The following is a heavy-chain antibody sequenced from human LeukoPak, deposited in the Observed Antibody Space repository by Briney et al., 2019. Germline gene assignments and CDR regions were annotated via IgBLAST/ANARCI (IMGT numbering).Heavy chain of an antibody. J-gene: IGHJ4*02. V-gene: IGHV4-34*01. D-gene: IGHD2-2*01. Sequence: SETLSLTCAVYGGSFSGYYWSWLRQPPGKGLEWIGEINHSGSTNYNPSLKSRVTISVDTSKNQFSLKLSSVTAADTAVYYCASLTYCSSTSCYVFSDYWGQGTLVTVSS. CDR3: ASLTYCSSTSCYVFSDY. CDR1: GGSFSGYY. CDR2: INHSGST.